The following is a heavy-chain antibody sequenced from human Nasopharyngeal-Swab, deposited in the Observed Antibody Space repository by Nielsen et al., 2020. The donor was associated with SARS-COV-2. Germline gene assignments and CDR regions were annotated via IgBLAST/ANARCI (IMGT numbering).Heavy chain of an antibody. CDR3: ARSGWAYCSGTRCYDAFDI. CDR1: GGSFSNYA. Sequence: SVKVSCKASGGSFSNYAISWVRQAPGQGLEWMGGNIPLLGIANYAQKFQDRVTITADKSTSTAYMELSSLRSEDTAVYYCARSGWAYCSGTRCYDAFDIWGQGTMVTVSS. V-gene: IGHV1-69*10. CDR2: NIPLLGIA. D-gene: IGHD2-2*01. J-gene: IGHJ3*02.